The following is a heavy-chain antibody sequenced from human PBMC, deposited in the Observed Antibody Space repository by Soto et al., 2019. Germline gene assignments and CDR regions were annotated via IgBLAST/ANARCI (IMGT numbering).Heavy chain of an antibody. CDR2: ISYDGSNK. CDR1: GFTFSSCG. Sequence: HPGGSLRLSCAASGFTFSSCGMHWVRQAPGKGLEWVAVISYDGSNKYYADSVKGRFTISRGNSKNTLYLQMNSLRAEDTAVYYCAKDGSYQPQEGNNWFDPWGQGTLVTVSS. CDR3: AKDGSYQPQEGNNWFDP. J-gene: IGHJ5*02. V-gene: IGHV3-30*18. D-gene: IGHD2-2*01.